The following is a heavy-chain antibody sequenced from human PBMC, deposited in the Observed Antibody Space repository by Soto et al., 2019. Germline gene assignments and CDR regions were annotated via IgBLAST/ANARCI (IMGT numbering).Heavy chain of an antibody. CDR3: ARSEYSYGYPGAFDI. V-gene: IGHV1-2*02. Sequence: GASVKVSCKASGYTFTGYYMHWVRQAPGQGLEWMGWINPNSGGTNYAQKFQGRVTMTRDTSISTAYMELSRLRSDDTAVYYCARSEYSYGYPGAFDIWGQGTMVTVSS. D-gene: IGHD5-18*01. CDR1: GYTFTGYY. J-gene: IGHJ3*02. CDR2: INPNSGGT.